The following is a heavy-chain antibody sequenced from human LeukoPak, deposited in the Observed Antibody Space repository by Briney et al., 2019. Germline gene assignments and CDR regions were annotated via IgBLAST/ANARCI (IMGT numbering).Heavy chain of an antibody. D-gene: IGHD3-22*01. CDR1: GGSFSGYY. V-gene: IGHV4-34*01. Sequence: PSETLSLTCAVYGGSFSGYYWSWIRQPPGKGLEWIGEINHSGSTNYNPSLKSRVTISVDTSKNQFSLKLSSVTAADTAVYYCARLGRYYYDSSGNFDYWGQGTLVTVSS. CDR2: INHSGST. CDR3: ARLGRYYYDSSGNFDY. J-gene: IGHJ4*02.